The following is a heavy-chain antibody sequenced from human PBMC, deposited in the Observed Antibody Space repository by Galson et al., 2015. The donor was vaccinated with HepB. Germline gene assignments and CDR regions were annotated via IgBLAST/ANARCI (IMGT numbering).Heavy chain of an antibody. CDR2: TYYRSKWYH. CDR3: ARDSGYSSGWPTYFDY. J-gene: IGHJ4*02. D-gene: IGHD6-19*01. V-gene: IGHV6-1*01. CDR1: GDSVSSNSAA. Sequence: CAISGDSVSSNSAAWNWIRQSPSRGLEWLGRTYYRSKWYHDYAVSVKSRITINPDTSKNQFSLQLNSVTPEDTAVYYCARDSGYSSGWPTYFDYWGQGTLVTVSS.